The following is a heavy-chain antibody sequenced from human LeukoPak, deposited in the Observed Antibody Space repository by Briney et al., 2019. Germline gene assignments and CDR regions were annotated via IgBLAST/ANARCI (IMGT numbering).Heavy chain of an antibody. D-gene: IGHD6-19*01. J-gene: IGHJ6*02. CDR3: ARVSSSGWSNYYYYGMDV. V-gene: IGHV1-69*04. CDR2: IIPILGIA. CDR1: GGTFSSYA. Sequence: ASVKVSCKASGGTFSSYAISWVRQAPGQGLEWVGRIIPILGIANYAQKFQGRVTITADKSTSTAYMELSSLRSEDTAVYYCARVSSSGWSNYYYYGMDVWGQGTTVTVSS.